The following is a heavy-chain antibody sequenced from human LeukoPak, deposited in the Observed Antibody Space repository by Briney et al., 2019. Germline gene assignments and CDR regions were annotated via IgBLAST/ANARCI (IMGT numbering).Heavy chain of an antibody. CDR3: AKIPYCGDDCFYNWFDP. V-gene: IGHV3-30*02. CDR1: GFTFSSYG. Sequence: PGGSLRLSCAASGFTFSSYGMHWVRQAPGKWLEWVALIRYDGSNKYYADSVKGRFTISRDNSKNTLYLQMNSLRAEDTAVYYCAKIPYCGDDCFYNWFDPWGQGTLVTVSS. CDR2: IRYDGSNK. D-gene: IGHD2-21*01. J-gene: IGHJ5*02.